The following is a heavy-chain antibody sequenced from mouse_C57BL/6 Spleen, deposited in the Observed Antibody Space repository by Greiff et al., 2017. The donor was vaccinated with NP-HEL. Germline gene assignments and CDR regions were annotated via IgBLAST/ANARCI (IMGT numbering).Heavy chain of an antibody. CDR2: IDPSDSYT. J-gene: IGHJ4*01. Sequence: VQLQQPGAELVRPGTSVKLSCKASGYTFTSYWMHWVKQRPGKGLEWIGVIDPSDSYTNYNQKFKGKATLTVDTSSSTAYMQLSSLTSEDSAVYYCARAGAYYSKKDYAMDYWGQGTSVTVSS. CDR1: GYTFTSYW. CDR3: ARAGAYYSKKDYAMDY. D-gene: IGHD2-5*01. V-gene: IGHV1-59*01.